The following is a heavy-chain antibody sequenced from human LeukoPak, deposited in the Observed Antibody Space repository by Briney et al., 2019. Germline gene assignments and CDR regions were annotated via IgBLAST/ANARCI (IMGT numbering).Heavy chain of an antibody. Sequence: GASVKVSCKASGYTFTGYYMHWVRQAPGQGLEWMGWMNPNSGNTGYAQKFQGRVTITKNTSISTAYMELSSLRSEDTAVYYCAREVKYDFWSGYYDPSPVDVWGKGSTVTVSS. CDR1: GYTFTGYY. V-gene: IGHV1-8*03. CDR2: MNPNSGNT. D-gene: IGHD3-3*01. CDR3: AREVKYDFWSGYYDPSPVDV. J-gene: IGHJ6*04.